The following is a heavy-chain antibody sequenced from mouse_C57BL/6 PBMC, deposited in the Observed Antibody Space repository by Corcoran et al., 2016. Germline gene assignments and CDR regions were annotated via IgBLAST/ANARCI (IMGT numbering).Heavy chain of an antibody. Sequence: EVQLQQSGPELVKPVASVKISCKASGYTFTDYYMNWVKQSHGKSLEWIGDINPNNGGTSYNQKFKGKATLTVDKSSSTAYMELRSLTSEDSAVYYCASWGYGSSRDYWGQGTTLTVSS. CDR2: INPNNGGT. CDR3: ASWGYGSSRDY. V-gene: IGHV1-26*01. CDR1: GYTFTDYY. D-gene: IGHD1-1*01. J-gene: IGHJ2*01.